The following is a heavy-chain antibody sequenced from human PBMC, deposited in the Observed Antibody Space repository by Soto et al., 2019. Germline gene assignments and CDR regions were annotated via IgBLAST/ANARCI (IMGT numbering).Heavy chain of an antibody. J-gene: IGHJ4*02. CDR3: HSSVVITQNVGLDY. V-gene: IGHV3-74*01. Sequence: PGGSLRLSCAASGSHFDKYWMHLVRQSPGKGLVWVSRINVDGSTTTYGDSVGGRFTISRDNAKKTVFLQMNSLRVEDTAAYYCHSSVVITQNVGLDYWGQGTLVTVSS. CDR1: GSHFDKYW. CDR2: INVDGSTT. D-gene: IGHD2-21*01.